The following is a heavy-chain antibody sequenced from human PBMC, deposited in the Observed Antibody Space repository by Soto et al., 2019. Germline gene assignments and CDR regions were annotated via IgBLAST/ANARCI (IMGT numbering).Heavy chain of an antibody. CDR1: GGSISSSDHY. Sequence: TSETLSLTCTVSGGSISSSDHYWGWIRQSAEKGLEWIGIIYYSGSTYYKSSLKSRVTIAADTSRNQFSLKLSSVTAADTAVYYCAGGSSWFSSYHFHFWGQGSLVTVSS. J-gene: IGHJ4*02. CDR2: IYYSGST. V-gene: IGHV4-39*01. CDR3: AGGSSWFSSYHFHF. D-gene: IGHD6-13*01.